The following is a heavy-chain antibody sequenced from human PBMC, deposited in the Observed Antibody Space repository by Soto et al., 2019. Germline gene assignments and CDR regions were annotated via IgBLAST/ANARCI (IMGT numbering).Heavy chain of an antibody. Sequence: QLQLLESGPGLVKASETLSLTCNVSGGSISTSRSYWAWIRQPPGYGLEWLANIFYSGSTYYNPSLASRVTVSVDTSKNEFSLKLRSVTAADTAVYYCARQPTTGDTDLWFDPWGQGTLVTVSS. CDR1: GGSISTSRSY. J-gene: IGHJ5*02. V-gene: IGHV4-39*01. CDR3: ARQPTTGDTDLWFDP. CDR2: IFYSGST. D-gene: IGHD2-21*01.